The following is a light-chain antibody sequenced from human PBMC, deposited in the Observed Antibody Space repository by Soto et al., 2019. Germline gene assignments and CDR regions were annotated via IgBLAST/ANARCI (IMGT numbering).Light chain of an antibody. CDR2: GAS. J-gene: IGKJ1*01. CDR1: QSVSSNY. Sequence: ENVLTQSPGTLSLSPGERATLSCRASQSVSSNYLAWYQQKPGQAPRHLSYGASSRATGIPDRFSGGRSRPDVTITISGVEPEDFAVYYCEQDVTSPWTFGRRTKV. V-gene: IGKV3-20*01. CDR3: EQDVTSPWT.